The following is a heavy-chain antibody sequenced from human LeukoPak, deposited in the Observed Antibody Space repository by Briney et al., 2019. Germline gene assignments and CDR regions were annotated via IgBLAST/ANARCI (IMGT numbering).Heavy chain of an antibody. V-gene: IGHV1-18*01. D-gene: IGHD2-2*01. CDR2: ISTYNGNT. Sequence: GASVKVSCKTSGYTFTSYGINWLRQAPGQGLEWMGWISTYNGNTNYAQKFQGRVTMTTDTSTGTAYMELRSLRSDDTAVYYCARNYCSSTSCYDVFDYWGQGTLVTVSS. J-gene: IGHJ4*02. CDR1: GYTFTSYG. CDR3: ARNYCSSTSCYDVFDY.